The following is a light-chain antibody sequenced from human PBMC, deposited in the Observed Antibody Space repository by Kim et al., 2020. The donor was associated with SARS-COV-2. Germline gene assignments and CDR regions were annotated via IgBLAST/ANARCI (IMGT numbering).Light chain of an antibody. CDR3: QQSFTTPYT. Sequence: IRHFLNWYQQKPGIAPKVLIYGASNLESGVPSRFSGSGSGTDFTLTITSLQPEDFATYYCQQSFTTPYTFGQGTKLEIK. J-gene: IGKJ2*01. CDR2: GAS. V-gene: IGKV1-39*01. CDR1: IRHF.